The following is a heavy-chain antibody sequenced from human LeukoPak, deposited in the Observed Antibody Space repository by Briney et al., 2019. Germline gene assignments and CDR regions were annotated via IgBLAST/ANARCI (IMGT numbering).Heavy chain of an antibody. V-gene: IGHV1-2*02. CDR2: INPNSGGT. CDR1: GYPFIGNY. J-gene: IGHJ4*02. Sequence: ASVKVSCKASGYPFIGNYIHWVRQAPGQGLEWMGWINPNSGGTQYSQKFQGRVTLTRDTSITTGYMELSRLRSDDTAVYYCARESSSWYPSFDYWGQGTLVTVSS. CDR3: ARESSSWYPSFDY. D-gene: IGHD6-13*01.